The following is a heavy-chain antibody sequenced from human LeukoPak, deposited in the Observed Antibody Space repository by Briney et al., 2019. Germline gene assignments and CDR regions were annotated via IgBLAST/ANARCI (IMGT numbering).Heavy chain of an antibody. V-gene: IGHV1-69*13. CDR2: IIPIFGTA. CDR3: ASGLDPQDYYYYYGMDV. D-gene: IGHD6-19*01. CDR1: GGTFSSYA. Sequence: SVKASCKASGGTFSSYAISWVRQAPGQGLEWMGGIIPIFGTANYAQKFQGRVTITADESTSTAYMELSSLRSEDTAVYYCASGLDPQDYYYYYGMDVWGQGTTVTVSS. J-gene: IGHJ6*02.